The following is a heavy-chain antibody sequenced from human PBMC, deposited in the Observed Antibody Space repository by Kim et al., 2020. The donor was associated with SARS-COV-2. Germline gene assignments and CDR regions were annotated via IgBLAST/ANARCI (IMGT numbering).Heavy chain of an antibody. J-gene: IGHJ3*01. Sequence: GGSLRLSCAASGFTFSTYTMNWVRQAPGKGLEWVSSISGSGDYIQYADSVKGRFSISRDIAENTLYLQMISLRAGDTAVYYCARIGGGDALDFWGQGTMVTVSS. V-gene: IGHV3-21*01. CDR3: ARIGGGDALDF. CDR1: GFTFSTYT. D-gene: IGHD3-10*01. CDR2: ISGSGDYI.